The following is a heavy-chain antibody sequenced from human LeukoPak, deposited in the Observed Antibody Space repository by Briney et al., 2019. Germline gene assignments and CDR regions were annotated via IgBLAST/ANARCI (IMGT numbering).Heavy chain of an antibody. CDR1: GFTFSSYT. D-gene: IGHD3-22*01. CDR3: ARDGDYYDSSARLDY. V-gene: IGHV3-48*01. CDR2: ISSSSSTI. J-gene: IGHJ4*02. Sequence: GGSLRLSCAASGFTFSSYTMNWVRQAPGKGLEWVSYISSSSSTIYYADSVKGRFTISRDNAKNSLYLQMNSLRAEDTAVYYCARDGDYYDSSARLDYWGQGTLVTVSS.